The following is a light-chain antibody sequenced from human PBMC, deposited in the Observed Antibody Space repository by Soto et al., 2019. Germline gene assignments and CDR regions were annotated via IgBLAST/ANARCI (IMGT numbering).Light chain of an antibody. J-gene: IGKJ5*01. CDR1: QSVSSN. V-gene: IGKV3-15*01. CDR3: QQYNNWRGVPASIT. CDR2: GAP. Sequence: EIVMTQSPATLSVSPGERATLSCRASQSVSSNLAWYQQKPGQAPRLLIYGAPTRATGTPARFSGSGSGTDFTFTVSSLQSEDFAVYYGQQYNNWRGVPASITFGQGTRLEIK.